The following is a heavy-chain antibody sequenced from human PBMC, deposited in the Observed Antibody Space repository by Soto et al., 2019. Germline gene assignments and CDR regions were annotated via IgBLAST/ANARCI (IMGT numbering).Heavy chain of an antibody. CDR1: VGSISSGGYY. CDR3: ASSHAGAHITAAVH. J-gene: IGHJ4*02. D-gene: IGHD6-13*01. CDR2: IYYSGST. Sequence: PSETLSLTCTVSVGSISSGGYYWNWIRQHPGKGLEWIGYIYYSGSTYYNPSLESRVTISADTYKNQFSLKLSSVTAADTAVYYCASSHAGAHITAAVHWGQGTLVTVSS. V-gene: IGHV4-31*03.